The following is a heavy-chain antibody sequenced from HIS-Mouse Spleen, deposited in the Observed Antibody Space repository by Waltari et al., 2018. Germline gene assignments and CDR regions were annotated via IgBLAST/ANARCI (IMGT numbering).Heavy chain of an antibody. Sequence: QVQLQQSGPGLVKPSQTLSLTCTVSGGPISSGGYYWSWIRQHPGKGLDWIGHIYYSERTYYHPTLKSRVTISVDTSKNQFSLKLSSVTAADTAVYYCARSPYYDFWSGYSDNWFDPWGQGTLVTVSS. J-gene: IGHJ5*02. CDR1: GGPISSGGYY. D-gene: IGHD3-3*01. V-gene: IGHV4-31*03. CDR2: IYYSERT. CDR3: ARSPYYDFWSGYSDNWFDP.